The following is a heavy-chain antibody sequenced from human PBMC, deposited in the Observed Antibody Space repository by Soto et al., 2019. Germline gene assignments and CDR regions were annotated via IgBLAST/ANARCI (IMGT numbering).Heavy chain of an antibody. J-gene: IGHJ5*02. D-gene: IGHD1-26*01. Sequence: EVQLLESGGGLVQPGGSLRLSCAASGFTFSSYAMSWVRQAPGKGLEWVSAISGSGGSIYYADSVKGRFTISRDNSKNTLYLQMNSLRAEDTAVYYCAKDMVGATTPNHWGQGTLVTVSS. CDR1: GFTFSSYA. V-gene: IGHV3-23*01. CDR2: ISGSGGSI. CDR3: AKDMVGATTPNH.